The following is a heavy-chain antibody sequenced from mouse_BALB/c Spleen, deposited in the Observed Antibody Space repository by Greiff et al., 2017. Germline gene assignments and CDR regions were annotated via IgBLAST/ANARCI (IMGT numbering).Heavy chain of an antibody. D-gene: IGHD2-4*01. Sequence: VQLQESGAELARPGASVKLSCKASGYTFTDYYINWVKQRTGQGLEWIGEIYPGSGNTYYNEKFKGKATLTADKSSSTAYMQLSSLTSEDSAVYFCATYYDYDEKGFDYWGQGTTLTVSS. CDR3: ATYYDYDEKGFDY. CDR1: GYTFTDYY. CDR2: IYPGSGNT. J-gene: IGHJ2*01. V-gene: IGHV1-77*01.